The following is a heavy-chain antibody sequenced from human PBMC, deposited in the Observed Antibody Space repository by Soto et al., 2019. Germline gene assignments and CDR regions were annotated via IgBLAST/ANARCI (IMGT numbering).Heavy chain of an antibody. D-gene: IGHD2-15*01. CDR2: IKSKTDGGTT. J-gene: IGHJ3*02. V-gene: IGHV3-15*07. Sequence: GGSLRLSCAASGFTFSNAWMNWGRQAPGEGLEWVGRIKSKTDGGTTDYAAPVKGRFTISRDDSKNTLYLQMNSLKTEDTAVYYCTTDQGVCSGGRCYLAFDIWGQGTMVTVSS. CDR3: TTDQGVCSGGRCYLAFDI. CDR1: GFTFSNAW.